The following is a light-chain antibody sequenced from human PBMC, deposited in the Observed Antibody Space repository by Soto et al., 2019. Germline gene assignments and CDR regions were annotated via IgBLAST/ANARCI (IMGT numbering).Light chain of an antibody. Sequence: GDRVTITCLASQGISNYLAWYQQKPGKVPKLLIYAASTLQSGVPSRFSGSGSGTDFTLTISSLQPEDVATYYCQKYNSALSITFGQGTRLEIK. J-gene: IGKJ5*01. CDR3: QKYNSALSIT. CDR2: AAS. V-gene: IGKV1-27*01. CDR1: QGISNY.